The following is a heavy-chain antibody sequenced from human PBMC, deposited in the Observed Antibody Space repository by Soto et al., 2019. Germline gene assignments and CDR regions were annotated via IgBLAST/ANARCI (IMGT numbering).Heavy chain of an antibody. CDR2: INHSGST. D-gene: IGHD3-3*01. CDR3: ARGHLDTRITIFGVVPGPLYYMDV. Sequence: PSETLSLTCAVYGGSFSGYYWSWIRQPPGKGLEWIGEINHSGSTNYNPSLKSRVTISVDTSRNQFSLKLSSVTAADTAVYYCARGHLDTRITIFGVVPGPLYYMDVWGKGTTVTVSS. V-gene: IGHV4-34*01. CDR1: GGSFSGYY. J-gene: IGHJ6*03.